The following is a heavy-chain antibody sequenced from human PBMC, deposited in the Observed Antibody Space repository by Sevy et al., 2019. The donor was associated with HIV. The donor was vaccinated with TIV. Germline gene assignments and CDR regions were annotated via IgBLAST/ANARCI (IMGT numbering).Heavy chain of an antibody. CDR3: AKDRGGSDYYFDY. V-gene: IGHV3-23*01. J-gene: IGHJ4*02. Sequence: GGSLRLSCAASGFTFSSYAMSWVRQAPGKGLEWVSAISGSGGSTYYADSVKGRFTISRDNSKNTLYLQMNSLRAEDTAVYYCAKDRGGSDYYFDYWGQRTLVTVSS. CDR1: GFTFSSYA. CDR2: ISGSGGST. D-gene: IGHD3-16*01.